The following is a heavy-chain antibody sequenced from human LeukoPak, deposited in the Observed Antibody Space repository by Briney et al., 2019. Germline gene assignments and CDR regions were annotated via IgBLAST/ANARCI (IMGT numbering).Heavy chain of an antibody. CDR3: ARGVYYGSGSWTYYYYYYMDV. V-gene: IGHV4-39*07. J-gene: IGHJ6*03. CDR1: SGSISTSNYY. Sequence: SETLSLTCTVSSGSISTSNYYWGWVRQPPGKALEWIGNIFYSGSTYYSPSLKSRVTISLDTSRNQFSLKLNSVTAADTAVYYCARGVYYGSGSWTYYYYYYMDVWGKGTTVTISS. D-gene: IGHD3-10*01. CDR2: IFYSGST.